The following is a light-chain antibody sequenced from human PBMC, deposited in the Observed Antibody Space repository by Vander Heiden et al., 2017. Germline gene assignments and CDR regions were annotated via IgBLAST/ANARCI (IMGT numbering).Light chain of an antibody. CDR3: QQRSNWPPICT. CDR1: QSVSSY. V-gene: IGKV3-11*01. CDR2: DAS. J-gene: IGKJ3*01. Sequence: EIVLTQSPATPSFPPWERATLPCRASQSVSSYLAWYQQKPGQAPRLLIYDASNRATGIPARFSGSGSGTDFTLTISSLEPEDFAVYYCQQRSNWPPICTFGPGTKVDIK.